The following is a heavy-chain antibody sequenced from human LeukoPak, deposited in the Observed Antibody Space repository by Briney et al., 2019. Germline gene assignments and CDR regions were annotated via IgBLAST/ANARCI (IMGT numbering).Heavy chain of an antibody. Sequence: GESLKFSCKGSGYSFTNYWIGWVRQMPGKGLEWMGVIFPIDSDARYSPSFQGQVTISADKSVSTAYLQWSSLKASDTAMYYCARRSAVAGRFNDFDYWGQGTLVTVSS. CDR2: IFPIDSDA. CDR1: GYSFTNYW. V-gene: IGHV5-51*01. D-gene: IGHD6-19*01. J-gene: IGHJ4*02. CDR3: ARRSAVAGRFNDFDY.